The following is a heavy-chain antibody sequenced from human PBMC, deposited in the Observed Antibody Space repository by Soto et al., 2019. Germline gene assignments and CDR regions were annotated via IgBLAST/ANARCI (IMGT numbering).Heavy chain of an antibody. Sequence: GESLKISCKGSGYSYTSYWIGWVRQRPGRGLEWMGFINPADSETNYSPSFQGHVTISADSSTSTAFLQWSTLKASDTAMYYCVRRSEGRPGDGYYYVALDVWGQGTTVTVSS. J-gene: IGHJ6*02. D-gene: IGHD6-6*01. CDR3: VRRSEGRPGDGYYYVALDV. CDR2: INPADSET. V-gene: IGHV5-51*01. CDR1: GYSYTSYW.